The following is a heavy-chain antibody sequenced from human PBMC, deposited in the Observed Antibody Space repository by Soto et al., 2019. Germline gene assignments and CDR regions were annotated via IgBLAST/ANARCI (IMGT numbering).Heavy chain of an antibody. D-gene: IGHD3-10*01. CDR2: ISYDGSNK. J-gene: IGHJ4*02. CDR1: GFTFSNYG. V-gene: IGHV3-30*03. Sequence: QVQLVESGGGVVQPGGSLRLSCAASGFTFSNYGMHWVRQAPGKGLEWVAVISYDGSNKYYADSVKGRFTISRDNSKNTLYLQMNSLTTEDTAVYYCARDWVWFGAHPIDYWVQGTLVTVSS. CDR3: ARDWVWFGAHPIDY.